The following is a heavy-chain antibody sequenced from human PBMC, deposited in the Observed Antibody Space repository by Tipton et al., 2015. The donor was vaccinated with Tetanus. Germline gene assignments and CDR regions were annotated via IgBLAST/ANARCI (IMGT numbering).Heavy chain of an antibody. Sequence: GLVKPSETLSLTCAVYGGSFSGYYWSWIRQPPGKGLEWIGRIYTSGSTNYNPSLKSRVTMSVDTSKNQFSLKLSSVTAADTAVYYCAREEAARPFFDYWGQGTLVTVSS. CDR3: AREEAARPFFDY. CDR1: GGSFSGYY. V-gene: IGHV4-59*10. CDR2: IYTSGST. D-gene: IGHD6-6*01. J-gene: IGHJ4*02.